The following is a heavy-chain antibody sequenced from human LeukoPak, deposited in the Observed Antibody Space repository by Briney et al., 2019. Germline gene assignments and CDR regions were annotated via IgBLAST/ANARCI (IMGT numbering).Heavy chain of an antibody. CDR1: GFTFSSYA. V-gene: IGHV3-30*04. CDR2: ISYDGSNK. J-gene: IGHJ4*02. Sequence: PGGSLRLSCAASGFTFSSYAVHWVRQAPGKGLEWVAVISYDGSNKYYADSVKGRFTISRDNSKNTLYLQMNSLRAEDTAVYYCARNWEAAGYFDYWGQGTLVTVSS. D-gene: IGHD6-25*01. CDR3: ARNWEAAGYFDY.